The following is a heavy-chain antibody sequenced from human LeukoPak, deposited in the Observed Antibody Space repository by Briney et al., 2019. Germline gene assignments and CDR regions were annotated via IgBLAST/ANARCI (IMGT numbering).Heavy chain of an antibody. V-gene: IGHV3-7*01. J-gene: IGHJ6*02. CDR1: GFTFSSYW. CDR3: ARDPATYYYSGMAV. CDR2: RKQDGSEK. Sequence: GGSLRLSCAASGFTFSSYWMSWVRQAPGKGLEWVANRKQDGSEKYYVDSVKGRFTISRDNAKNSLYLQMNSLRAEDTAVYYCARDPATYYYSGMAVWGQGTTVTVSS.